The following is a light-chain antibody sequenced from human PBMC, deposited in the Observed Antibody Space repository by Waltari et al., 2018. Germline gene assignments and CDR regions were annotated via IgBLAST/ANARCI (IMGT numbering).Light chain of an antibody. CDR3: SSYTSSSTFVG. Sequence: QSALTQPASVSGSPGQSITISCTGTSSDVGDYNYVSWYQQHPGKAPKLMIYDVSNRASGVFKRFSGSKSGNTDSLNISGLQAEDEADYYCSSYTSSSTFVGFGGGTKLTVL. V-gene: IGLV2-14*03. CDR1: SSDVGDYNY. CDR2: DVS. J-gene: IGLJ2*01.